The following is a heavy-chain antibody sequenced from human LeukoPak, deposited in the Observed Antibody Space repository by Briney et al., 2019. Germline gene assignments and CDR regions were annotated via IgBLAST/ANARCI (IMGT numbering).Heavy chain of an antibody. J-gene: IGHJ5*02. CDR3: AREYCTNGVCFGGFDP. D-gene: IGHD2-8*01. CDR2: IIPIFGIA. V-gene: IGHV1-69*04. Sequence: ASVKVSCKASGGTFSSYAISWVRQAPGQGLEWMGRIIPIFGIANYAQKFQGRVTITADKSTSTAYMELSSLRSEDTAVYYCAREYCTNGVCFGGFDPWGQGTLVTASS. CDR1: GGTFSSYA.